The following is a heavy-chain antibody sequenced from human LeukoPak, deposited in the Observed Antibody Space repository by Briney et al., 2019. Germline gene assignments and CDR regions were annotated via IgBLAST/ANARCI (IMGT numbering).Heavy chain of an antibody. J-gene: IGHJ6*02. CDR3: ARMVTTDPYYYYGMDV. CDR2: INHSGST. D-gene: IGHD4-17*01. V-gene: IGHV4-34*01. Sequence: PSETLSLTCAVYGGSFSGYYWSWIRQPPGKGLEWIGEINHSGSTNYNPSLKSRVTISVDTSKNQFSLKLSSVTAADTAVYYCARMVTTDPYYYYGMDVWGQGTTVTVSS. CDR1: GGSFSGYY.